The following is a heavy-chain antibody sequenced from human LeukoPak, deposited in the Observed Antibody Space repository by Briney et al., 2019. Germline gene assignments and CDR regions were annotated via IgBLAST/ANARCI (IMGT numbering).Heavy chain of an antibody. V-gene: IGHV4-34*01. CDR3: TKIEVGADDFDYFQH. D-gene: IGHD1-26*01. J-gene: IGHJ1*01. Sequence: PSETLSLTCAVYSGSFSVYYWSWIRQPPGKGLEWIGEINHSGSTNYNPSLKSRVTISVDTSKNQFSLKLTSVTAADTAVYYCTKIEVGADDFDYFQHWGQGTLVTVSS. CDR2: INHSGST. CDR1: SGSFSVYY.